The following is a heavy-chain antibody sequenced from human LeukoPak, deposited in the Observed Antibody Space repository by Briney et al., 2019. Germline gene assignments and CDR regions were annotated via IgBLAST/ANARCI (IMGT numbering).Heavy chain of an antibody. CDR3: AKGRGYEVVFDP. CDR1: GINFNTYS. J-gene: IGHJ5*02. Sequence: GGSLRLSCAASGINFNTYSMHWVRQPPGEGLEWVSLISGDGDRASYAGSVKGRFTISRDNDKNSLYLQKNSLTIEDTALYYCAKGRGYEVVFDPWGQGTLVAVS. D-gene: IGHD5-12*01. CDR2: ISGDGDRA. V-gene: IGHV3-43*02.